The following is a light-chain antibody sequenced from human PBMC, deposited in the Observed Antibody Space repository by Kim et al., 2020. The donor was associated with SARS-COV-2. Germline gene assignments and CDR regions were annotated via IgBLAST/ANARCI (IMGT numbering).Light chain of an antibody. V-gene: IGLV2-14*03. CDR3: TSFTNSATGV. CDR2: DVS. J-gene: IGLJ3*02. CDR1: SSDIGASNY. Sequence: QSVLTQPASVSGSPGQSITISCTGTSSDIGASNYIAWYQQHPGKAPKLMIYDVSKRPSGVSDRFSGSKSGNTASLTVSGLQAEDEADYYCTSFTNSATGVFGVGTQLTVL.